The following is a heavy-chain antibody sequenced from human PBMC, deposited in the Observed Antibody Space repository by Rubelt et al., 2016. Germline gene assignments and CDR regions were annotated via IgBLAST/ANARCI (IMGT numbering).Heavy chain of an antibody. CDR2: ISYDGTNK. V-gene: IGHV3-30*04. Sequence: QVQLVESGGGVVQPGRSLRLSCAASGFTFSSYAMHRVRPAPGKGLERVAVISYDGTNKYYADYVKGRFTISRDNSKNSLYLQFNSLGAEDTAVYYCASSSGWYCDYWGQGTRVTVSS. J-gene: IGHJ4*02. CDR3: ASSSGWYCDY. CDR1: GFTFSSYA. D-gene: IGHD6-19*01.